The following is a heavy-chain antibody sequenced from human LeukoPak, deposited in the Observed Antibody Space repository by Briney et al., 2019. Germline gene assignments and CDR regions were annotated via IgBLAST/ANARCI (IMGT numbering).Heavy chain of an antibody. CDR3: AREWLRAWYYYYGMDV. V-gene: IGHV3-33*01. Sequence: PGRSLRLSCAASGFTFSSYGMHWVRQAPGKGLEWVAVIWYDGSNRYYADSVKGRFTISRDNSKNTLYLQTNSLRAEDTAVYYCAREWLRAWYYYYGMDVWGQGTTVTVSS. CDR2: IWYDGSNR. J-gene: IGHJ6*02. D-gene: IGHD5-12*01. CDR1: GFTFSSYG.